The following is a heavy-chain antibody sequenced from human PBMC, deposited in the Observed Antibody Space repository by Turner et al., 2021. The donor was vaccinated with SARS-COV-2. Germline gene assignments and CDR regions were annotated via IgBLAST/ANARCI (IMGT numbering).Heavy chain of an antibody. J-gene: IGHJ4*02. CDR1: GFTFSSYG. CDR2: ISYDGSNK. Sequence: QVRLVEAGGGVVQPGRSLRLSCAAPGFTFSSYGMHWVRQAPGKGLEWVAVISYDGSNKYYADSVKGRFTISRDNSKNTLYLQMNSLRAEDTAVYYCAKDDNYDFWTGYYMYWGQGTLVTVSS. V-gene: IGHV3-30*18. D-gene: IGHD3-3*01. CDR3: AKDDNYDFWTGYYMY.